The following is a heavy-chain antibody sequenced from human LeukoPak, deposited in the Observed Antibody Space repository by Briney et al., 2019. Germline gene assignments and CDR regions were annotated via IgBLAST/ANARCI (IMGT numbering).Heavy chain of an antibody. V-gene: IGHV4-59*01. CDR3: ASGYSGYGYYYYGMDV. CDR2: IYYSGST. D-gene: IGHD5-12*01. Sequence: PSETLSLTCTVSGGSISGYYWSWIRQPPGKGLEWIGYIYYSGSTNYNPSLKSRVTISVDTSKNQFSLKLSSVTAADTAVYYCASGYSGYGYYYYGMDVWGQGTTVTVSS. J-gene: IGHJ6*02. CDR1: GGSISGYY.